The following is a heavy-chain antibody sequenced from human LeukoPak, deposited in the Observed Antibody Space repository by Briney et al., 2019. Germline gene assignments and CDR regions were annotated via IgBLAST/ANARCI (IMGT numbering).Heavy chain of an antibody. D-gene: IGHD5-24*01. CDR2: INPRGGIT. Sequence: VASVKVSCKASGYTLTSYYLCWVRQAPGQGLEWMALINPRGGITSHAQKFQGRVTMTRDTSASAVYMELSSLRSEDTAVYYCASVYKHGMDVWGQGTTVTVS. J-gene: IGHJ6*02. CDR1: GYTLTSYY. V-gene: IGHV1-46*01. CDR3: ASVYKHGMDV.